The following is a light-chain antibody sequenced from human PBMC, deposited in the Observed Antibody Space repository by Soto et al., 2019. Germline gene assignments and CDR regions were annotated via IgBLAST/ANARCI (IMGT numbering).Light chain of an antibody. V-gene: IGKV3-20*01. CDR3: HQRHSWDN. J-gene: IGKJ2*01. CDR1: QSVSSSY. Sequence: EIVLMQSPGTLSLSPGERATLSCRASQSVSSSYLAWYQQKPGQAPRLLIYGASSRATGIPDRFSGSGSGTDFSHTISRLETEDFAVYCCHQRHSWDNFGQGNKVDIK. CDR2: GAS.